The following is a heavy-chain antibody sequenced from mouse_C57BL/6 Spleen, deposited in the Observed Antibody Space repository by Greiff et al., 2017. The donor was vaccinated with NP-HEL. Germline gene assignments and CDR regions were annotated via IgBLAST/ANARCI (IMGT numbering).Heavy chain of an antibody. V-gene: IGHV1-55*01. CDR3: ATSTMVTTGAIDY. CDR2: IYPGSGST. D-gene: IGHD2-2*01. CDR1: GYTFTSYW. Sequence: VQLQQPGAELVKPGASVKMSCKASGYTFTSYWITWVKQRPGQGLEWIGDIYPGSGSTNYNEKFKSKATLTVDTSSSTAYMQLSSLTSEDSAVYYCATSTMVTTGAIDYWGQGTSVTVSS. J-gene: IGHJ4*01.